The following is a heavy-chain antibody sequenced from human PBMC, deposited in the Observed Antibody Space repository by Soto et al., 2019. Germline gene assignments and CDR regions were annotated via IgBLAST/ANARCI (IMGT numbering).Heavy chain of an antibody. J-gene: IGHJ3*02. CDR3: ARDLGSAAFDI. Sequence: SETLSLTCIVSGGSINSSPFYWGWIRQPPGRGLEWIGTIYYSGTTYYNPSLKRRVTISVDTSKNQFSLKLSSVTAADTAVYYCARDLGSAAFDIWGQGTMVTVSS. V-gene: IGHV4-39*07. CDR2: IYYSGTT. CDR1: GGSINSSPFY. D-gene: IGHD1-26*01.